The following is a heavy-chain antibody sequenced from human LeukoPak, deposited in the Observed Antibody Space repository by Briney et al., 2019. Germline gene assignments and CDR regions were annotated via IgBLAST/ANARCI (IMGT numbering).Heavy chain of an antibody. CDR1: GYSFTNYW. J-gene: IGHJ4*02. CDR3: ARNYYDSSGYYYVALGSFDY. CDR2: IYPGDSDT. Sequence: GESLKISCKGSGYSFTNYWIGWVRQMPGKGLEWMGIIYPGDSDTRYSPSFQGQVTISADKSISTAYLQWSSLKASDTAMYYCARNYYDSSGYYYVALGSFDYWRQGTLVTVSS. D-gene: IGHD3-22*01. V-gene: IGHV5-51*01.